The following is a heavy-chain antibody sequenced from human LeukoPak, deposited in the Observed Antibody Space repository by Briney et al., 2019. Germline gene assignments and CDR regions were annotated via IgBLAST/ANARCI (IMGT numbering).Heavy chain of an antibody. J-gene: IGHJ4*02. V-gene: IGHV3-53*01. D-gene: IGHD6-19*01. CDR3: ARELGIAVAGHGDY. CDR1: GFTVSSNH. CDR2: IHSGGST. Sequence: PGGSLRLSCAASGFTVSSNHMSWVRQAPGKGLEWGSVIHSGGSTNYADSVNGRFTISRDNSKNTLYLQMNSLRAEDTAVYYCARELGIAVAGHGDYWGQGTLVNVSS.